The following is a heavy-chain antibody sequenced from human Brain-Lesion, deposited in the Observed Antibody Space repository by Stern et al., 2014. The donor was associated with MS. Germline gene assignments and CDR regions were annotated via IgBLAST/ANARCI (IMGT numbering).Heavy chain of an antibody. Sequence: VQLLPPGASVKVSCKVSGYTLTELSMHWVRQAPRKGLEWMGGFDPEDGETIYAQKFQGRVTMTEDTSTDTAYMELSSLRSEDTAVYYCATLSPGAGGNYYRHFDYWGQGTLVTVSS. J-gene: IGHJ4*02. CDR2: FDPEDGET. V-gene: IGHV1-24*01. D-gene: IGHD1-26*01. CDR3: ATLSPGAGGNYYRHFDY. CDR1: GYTLTELS.